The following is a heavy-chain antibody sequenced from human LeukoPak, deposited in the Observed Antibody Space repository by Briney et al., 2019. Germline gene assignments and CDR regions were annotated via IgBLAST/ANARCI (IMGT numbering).Heavy chain of an antibody. CDR2: INWNGGST. CDR3: ARDGGSYSDY. Sequence: PGGSLRLSCGGYGFTFSSSWMSWVRQAPGKGLEWVSGINWNGGSTGYGDSVKGRFTISRDNAKNSLYLQMNSLRGEDTALYYCARDGGSYSDYWGQGTLVTVSS. CDR1: GFTFSSSW. D-gene: IGHD1-26*01. J-gene: IGHJ4*02. V-gene: IGHV3-20*04.